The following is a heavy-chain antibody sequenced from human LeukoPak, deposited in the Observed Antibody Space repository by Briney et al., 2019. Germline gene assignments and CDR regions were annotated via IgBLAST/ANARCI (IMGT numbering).Heavy chain of an antibody. Sequence: GGSLRLSCAASGFTFSSCAMSWVRQAPGKGLEWVSAISGSGGSTYYADSVKGRFTISRDNSKNTLYLQMNSLRAEDTAVYYCAKVQDNFDWLLWVAYDYYMDVWGKGTTVTVSS. CDR2: ISGSGGST. J-gene: IGHJ6*03. D-gene: IGHD3-9*01. CDR1: GFTFSSCA. CDR3: AKVQDNFDWLLWVAYDYYMDV. V-gene: IGHV3-23*01.